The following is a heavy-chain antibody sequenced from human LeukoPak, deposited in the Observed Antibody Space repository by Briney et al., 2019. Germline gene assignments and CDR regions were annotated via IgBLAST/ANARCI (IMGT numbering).Heavy chain of an antibody. D-gene: IGHD2-21*02. Sequence: PGGSLRLSCAASGFTFSSYAMSWVRQAPGKGLEWVSAISGSGGSTYYADSVKGRFTISRDNSKNTLYLQMNSLRVEDTAVYYCAKDLEPDCGGDCYAAEYFQHWGQGTLVTVSS. CDR1: GFTFSSYA. CDR3: AKDLEPDCGGDCYAAEYFQH. CDR2: ISGSGGST. V-gene: IGHV3-23*01. J-gene: IGHJ1*01.